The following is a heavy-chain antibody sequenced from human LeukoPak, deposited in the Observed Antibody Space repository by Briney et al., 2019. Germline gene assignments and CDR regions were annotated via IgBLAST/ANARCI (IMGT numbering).Heavy chain of an antibody. D-gene: IGHD2-15*01. J-gene: IGHJ4*02. Sequence: ASVKVSCKSSGYTFTGYYMHWVGQAPGQGLEWMGWINPNSGGTNYAQKFQGRVTMTRDTSISTAYMELSRLRSDDTAVYYWARVPSRYCSGGTCYLGYLWDQGTLVTVSS. CDR2: INPNSGGT. V-gene: IGHV1-2*02. CDR1: GYTFTGYY. CDR3: ARVPSRYCSGGTCYLGYL.